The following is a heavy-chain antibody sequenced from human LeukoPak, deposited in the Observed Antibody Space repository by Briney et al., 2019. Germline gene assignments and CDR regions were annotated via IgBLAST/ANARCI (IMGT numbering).Heavy chain of an antibody. CDR1: GFTFSSYE. V-gene: IGHV3-48*03. Sequence: PGGSLRLSCAASGFTFSSYEMNWVRQAPGKGLEWVSYISSSGSTIYYADSVKGRFTISRDNAKNSLYLQMNSLRAEDTAVYYCARVSGEYYDFWSGHYDSFDYWGQGTLVTVSS. J-gene: IGHJ4*02. CDR3: ARVSGEYYDFWSGHYDSFDY. CDR2: ISSSGSTI. D-gene: IGHD3-3*01.